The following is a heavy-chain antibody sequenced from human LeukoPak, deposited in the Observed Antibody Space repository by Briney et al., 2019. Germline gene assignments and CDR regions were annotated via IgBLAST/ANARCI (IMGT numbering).Heavy chain of an antibody. CDR2: IYYSGNT. CDR3: ARQTGSGLFILP. J-gene: IGHJ4*02. CDR1: GGSFSGYY. D-gene: IGHD3/OR15-3a*01. V-gene: IGHV4-34*01. Sequence: SETLSLTCVVYGGSFSGYYWSWIRQPPGKGLEWIGSIYYSGNTYYNASLKSQVSISIDTSKNQFSLRLTSVTAADTAVYYCARQTGSGLFILPGGQGTLVTVSS.